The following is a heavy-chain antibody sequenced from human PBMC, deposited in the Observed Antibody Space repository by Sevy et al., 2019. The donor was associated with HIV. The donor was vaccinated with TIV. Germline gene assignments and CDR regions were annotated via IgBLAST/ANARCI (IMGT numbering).Heavy chain of an antibody. CDR1: GGSISSYY. CDR2: MYTSGST. D-gene: IGHD3-22*01. J-gene: IGHJ4*02. CDR3: ARGHYDSSGYFSQFDY. Sequence: SETLSLTCTVSGGSISSYYWSWIRQPAGKGLEWIGRMYTSGSTNYNPSLKSRVTMSVDTSKNQFSLKLSSVTAADTAVYYCARGHYDSSGYFSQFDYWGQGILVTVSS. V-gene: IGHV4-4*07.